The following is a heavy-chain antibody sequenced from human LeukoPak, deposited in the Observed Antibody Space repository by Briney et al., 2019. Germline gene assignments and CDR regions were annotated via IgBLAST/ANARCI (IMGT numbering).Heavy chain of an antibody. CDR3: ARGGCGYGSPVGA. CDR1: GYTFTSYY. J-gene: IGHJ6*01. V-gene: IGHV1-46*01. Sequence: ASVKVSCKASGYTFTSYYMHWVRQAPGQGLEWMGIINPSGCSTSYAQKFQGRVTMTRDMSTSTVYMELNNLRSEDTAVYYCARGGCGYGSPVGAWGQGTPVTV. D-gene: IGHD5-18*01. CDR2: INPSGCST.